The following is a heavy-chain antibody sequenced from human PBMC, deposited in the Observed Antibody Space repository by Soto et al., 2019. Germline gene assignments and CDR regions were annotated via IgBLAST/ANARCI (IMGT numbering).Heavy chain of an antibody. J-gene: IGHJ6*02. CDR1: GGTFSSYA. D-gene: IGHD1-1*01. CDR3: ARGKGMEENYYYYGMDI. Sequence: GASVKVSCKASGGTFSSYAISWVRQAPGQGLEWMGGIIPIFGTANYAQKFQGRVTITADESTSTAYMELSSLRSEDTAVYYCARGKGMEENYYYYGMDIWGQGTTVTVSS. V-gene: IGHV1-69*13. CDR2: IIPIFGTA.